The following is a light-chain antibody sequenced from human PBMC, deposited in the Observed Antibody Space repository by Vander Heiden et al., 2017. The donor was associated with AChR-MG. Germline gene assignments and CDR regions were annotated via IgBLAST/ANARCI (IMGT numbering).Light chain of an antibody. CDR1: QSVSIN. V-gene: IGKV3-15*01. CDR2: DTS. Sequence: EIVIAQSPATRSVSPGERATLSCRASQSVSINLAWYQQKPGQAPRLLIYDTSTRATGIPARFSGSGSGTEFTLTISSLQSEDFAVYYCQQYNNWPPLTFGGGTKVEIK. CDR3: QQYNNWPPLT. J-gene: IGKJ4*01.